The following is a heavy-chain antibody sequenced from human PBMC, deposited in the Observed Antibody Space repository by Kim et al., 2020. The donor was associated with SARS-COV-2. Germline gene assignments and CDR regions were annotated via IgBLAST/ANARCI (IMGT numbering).Heavy chain of an antibody. CDR1: GFTFSSYE. CDR3: ASYPTYYYGSGSYRWFDP. D-gene: IGHD3-10*01. CDR2: ISSSGSTI. J-gene: IGHJ5*02. V-gene: IGHV3-48*03. Sequence: GGSLRLSCAASGFTFSSYEMNWVRQAPGKGLEWVSYISSSGSTIYYADSVKGRFTISRDNAKNSLYLQMNSLRAEDTAVYYCASYPTYYYGSGSYRWFDPWGQGTLVTVSS.